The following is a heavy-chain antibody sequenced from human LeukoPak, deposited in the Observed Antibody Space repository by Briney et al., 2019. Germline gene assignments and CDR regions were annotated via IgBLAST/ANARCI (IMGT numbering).Heavy chain of an antibody. CDR2: ISGRSDYI. CDR1: GFTFSDYY. V-gene: IGHV3-11*03. J-gene: IGHJ6*02. Sequence: PWGSLLLSCAASGFTFSDYYMSWIRQAPGKGLEWVSYISGRSDYIKYADSVKGRFTISRDNAKNSLYLQMSGLRAEDTAVYYCARRGVTTSYYYYGMDVWGQGTTVTDCS. CDR3: ARRGVTTSYYYYGMDV. D-gene: IGHD4-17*01.